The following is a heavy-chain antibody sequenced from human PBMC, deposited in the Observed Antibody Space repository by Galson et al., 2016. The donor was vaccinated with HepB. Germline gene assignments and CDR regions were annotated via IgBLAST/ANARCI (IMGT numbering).Heavy chain of an antibody. V-gene: IGHV3-7*03. J-gene: IGHJ5*02. D-gene: IGHD6-19*01. CDR2: INDHGGTK. CDR1: GFSFSGSG. Sequence: SLRLSCAASGFSFSGSGMSWVRQAPGKGLECVANINDHGGTKYYVDSVKGRFTISRDNAKSSLYLQMNSLRDDDTAVYYCVRDGGWYAWFDPWGQGTLVTVSS. CDR3: VRDGGWYAWFDP.